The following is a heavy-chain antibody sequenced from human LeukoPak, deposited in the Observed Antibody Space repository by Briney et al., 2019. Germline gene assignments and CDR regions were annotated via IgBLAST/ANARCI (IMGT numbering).Heavy chain of an antibody. J-gene: IGHJ3*02. Sequence: TGGSLRLSCAASGFTFSSYAMSWVRQAPEKGLEWVSAISGSGGSTYYADSVKGRFTISRDNSKNTLYLQMNSLRAEDTAVYYCAKAIAVAGTYAFDIWGQGTMVTVSS. CDR3: AKAIAVAGTYAFDI. D-gene: IGHD6-19*01. CDR1: GFTFSSYA. CDR2: ISGSGGST. V-gene: IGHV3-23*01.